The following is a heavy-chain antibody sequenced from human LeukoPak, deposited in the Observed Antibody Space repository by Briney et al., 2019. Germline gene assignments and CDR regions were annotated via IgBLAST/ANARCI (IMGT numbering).Heavy chain of an antibody. CDR3: AKGIDSSGYWADY. CDR1: GFTFSNYG. CDR2: ISYDGTNK. D-gene: IGHD3-22*01. J-gene: IGHJ4*02. V-gene: IGHV3-30*18. Sequence: GRSLRLSCAASGFTFSNYGIHWVRQAPGKGLEWVAGISYDGTNKYYADSVKGRFTISRDNSKNTLYLQMNSLRAEDTAVYYCAKGIDSSGYWADYWGQGTLVTVSS.